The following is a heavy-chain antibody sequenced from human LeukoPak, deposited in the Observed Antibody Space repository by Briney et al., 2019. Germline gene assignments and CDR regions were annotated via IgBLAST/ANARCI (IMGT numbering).Heavy chain of an antibody. CDR1: GASISSGSYY. Sequence: PSETLSLTCTVSGASISSGSYYWSWIRQPPGKGLEWIGYIYYSGSTNYNPSLKSRVTISVDTSKNQFSLKLSSVTAADTAVYYCARLQGGYFDYWGQGTLVTVSS. J-gene: IGHJ4*02. D-gene: IGHD5-24*01. CDR2: IYYSGST. CDR3: ARLQGGYFDY. V-gene: IGHV4-61*01.